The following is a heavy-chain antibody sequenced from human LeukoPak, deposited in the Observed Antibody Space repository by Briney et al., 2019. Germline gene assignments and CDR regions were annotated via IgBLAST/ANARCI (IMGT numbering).Heavy chain of an antibody. V-gene: IGHV1-2*02. CDR1: GYTFSGYY. CDR2: INPNSGGT. CDR3: ARDQRYCSGGSCYPDWFDP. Sequence: GASVKVSCKASGYTFSGYYMHWVRQAPGQGLEWVGWINPNSGGTNYAQQFQGRVTMTRDTSISTAYMELSRLRSDDTAVYYCARDQRYCSGGSCYPDWFDPWGQGTLVTVSS. J-gene: IGHJ5*02. D-gene: IGHD2-15*01.